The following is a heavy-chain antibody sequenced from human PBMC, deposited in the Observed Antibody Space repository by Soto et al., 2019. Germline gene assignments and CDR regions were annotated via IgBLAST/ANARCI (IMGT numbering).Heavy chain of an antibody. Sequence: SETLSLTCAVSGGPISSGGYSWSWIRQPPGKGLEWIGYIYHSGSTYYNPSLKSRVNISVDRSKNQFSLKLSSVTAADTAVYYCSSGWYIDAGYYYGMDVWGQGTTVTVSS. CDR2: IYHSGST. J-gene: IGHJ6*02. CDR3: SSGWYIDAGYYYGMDV. D-gene: IGHD6-19*01. V-gene: IGHV4-30-2*01. CDR1: GGPISSGGYS.